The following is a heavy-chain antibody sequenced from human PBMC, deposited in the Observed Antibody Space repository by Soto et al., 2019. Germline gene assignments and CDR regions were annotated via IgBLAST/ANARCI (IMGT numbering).Heavy chain of an antibody. CDR1: GGSISSGGYY. CDR3: ARWDTAMAPFDY. V-gene: IGHV4-31*03. J-gene: IGHJ4*02. CDR2: IYYSGGT. Sequence: SETLSLTCTVSGGSISSGGYYWSWIRQHPGKGLEWIGYIYYSGGTYYNPSLKSRVTISVDTSKNQFSLKLSSVTAADTAVYYCARWDTAMAPFDYWGQGTLVTVSS. D-gene: IGHD5-18*01.